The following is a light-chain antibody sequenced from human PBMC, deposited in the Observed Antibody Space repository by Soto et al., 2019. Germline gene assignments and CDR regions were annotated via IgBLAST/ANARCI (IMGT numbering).Light chain of an antibody. CDR3: QQYDNLPPFT. CDR2: DAS. CDR1: QDISNY. Sequence: DIQMTQSPSSLSASVGDRVTITCQASQDISNYLNWYQQKPGKAPKLLIYDASNLETGVPSRFSGSGSGTDVTFPISSLQPEDIATYYCQQYDNLPPFTFGPGTKVDIK. V-gene: IGKV1-33*01. J-gene: IGKJ3*01.